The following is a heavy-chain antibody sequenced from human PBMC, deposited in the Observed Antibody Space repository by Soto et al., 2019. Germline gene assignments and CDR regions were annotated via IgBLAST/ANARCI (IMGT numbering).Heavy chain of an antibody. CDR3: ARDIDFDIPY. CDR2: IYSKAGTI. CDR1: GYIFNNFG. V-gene: IGHV1-18*01. J-gene: IGHJ4*02. D-gene: IGHD3-9*01. Sequence: QVQLVQSGAEVQKPGASVKVSCKTSGYIFNNFGITWVRQAPGLGLEWLGWIYSKAGTINFAQKFQGRVTMTTDTSTSTAYMELRSPTSDDSAVYFCARDIDFDIPYWGQGTLVIVS.